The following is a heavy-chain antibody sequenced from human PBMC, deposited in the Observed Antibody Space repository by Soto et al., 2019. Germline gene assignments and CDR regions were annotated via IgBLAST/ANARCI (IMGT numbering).Heavy chain of an antibody. Sequence: SLRLSCAASGFTFSSYGMHWVRQAPGKGLEWVAVIWYDGSNKYNADSVKGRFTISRDNSKNTLYLQMNSLRAEDTAVYYCAREFWSGPFDYWGQGTLVTVSS. CDR2: IWYDGSNK. CDR3: AREFWSGPFDY. J-gene: IGHJ4*02. CDR1: GFTFSSYG. D-gene: IGHD3-3*01. V-gene: IGHV3-33*01.